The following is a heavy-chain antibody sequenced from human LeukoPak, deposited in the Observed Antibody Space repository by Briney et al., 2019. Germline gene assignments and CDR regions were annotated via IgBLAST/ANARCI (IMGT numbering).Heavy chain of an antibody. J-gene: IGHJ4*02. Sequence: SETLSLTCAVYGGSFISGYYWTFIRQTPEKGLEWIGEIHHSGSTNYNPNYNPSLKSRVTISLDTSKNQVSLKLNSVTAADTALYYCATFRWAVGFEYRGQGTLVTVSS. D-gene: IGHD2/OR15-2a*01. CDR1: GGSFISGYY. CDR2: IHHSGST. CDR3: ATFRWAVGFEY. V-gene: IGHV4-34*01.